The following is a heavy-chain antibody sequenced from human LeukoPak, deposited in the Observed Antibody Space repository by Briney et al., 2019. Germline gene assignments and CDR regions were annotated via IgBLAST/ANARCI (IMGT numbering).Heavy chain of an antibody. D-gene: IGHD2-21*02. V-gene: IGHV4-4*07. CDR3: ARPYVTAQHDAFDI. CDR2: IYTSGST. J-gene: IGHJ3*02. CDR1: GGSISSYY. Sequence: PSETLSLTCTVSGGSISSYYWSWLRQPAGKGLEWIGRIYTSGSTNYNPSLKSRVTMSVDTSKNQFSLKLSSVTAADTAVYYCARPYVTAQHDAFDIWGQGTMVTVSS.